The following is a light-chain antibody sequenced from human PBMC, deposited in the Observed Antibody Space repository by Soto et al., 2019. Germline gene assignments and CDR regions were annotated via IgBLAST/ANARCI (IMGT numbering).Light chain of an antibody. V-gene: IGLV1-51*01. J-gene: IGLJ2*01. Sequence: QSALTQPPSVSAAPGQKVTTSCSGSSSNIGNNYVSWYQQLPGTAPKLLIYDNNKRPSGIPDRFSGSKSGTSATLGITGPQTGDEADYYCGTWDSSLSAVVFGRGTKGTVL. CDR1: SSNIGNNY. CDR3: GTWDSSLSAVV. CDR2: DNN.